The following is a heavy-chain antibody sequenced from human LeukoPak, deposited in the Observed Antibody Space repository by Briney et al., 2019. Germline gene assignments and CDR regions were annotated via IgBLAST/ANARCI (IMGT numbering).Heavy chain of an antibody. V-gene: IGHV4-4*07. CDR2: IYISGST. Sequence: SETLSLTCSVSGGSISSYYWSWIGQPAGKGLEWIGRIYISGSTNYNPSLKSRVTMSVDTSKNQFSLKLSSVTAADTAVYYCASHYYYDSSGYSFDYWGQGTLLTVSS. D-gene: IGHD3-22*01. CDR3: ASHYYYDSSGYSFDY. CDR1: GGSISSYY. J-gene: IGHJ4*02.